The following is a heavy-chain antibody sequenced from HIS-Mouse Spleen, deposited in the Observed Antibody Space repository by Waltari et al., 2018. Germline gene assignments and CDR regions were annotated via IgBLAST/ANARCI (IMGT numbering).Heavy chain of an antibody. V-gene: IGHV4-34*01. D-gene: IGHD6-6*01. Sequence: QVQLQQWGAGLLKPSETLSLTCAVYGGSFSGYYWSWIRQPPGKGLEWIGEINHSGSTNYNPSLKSRVTISVDTSKNQFSLKLSSVTAADTAVYYCATRPRAGSSSVWGQGTMVTVSS. CDR3: ATRPRAGSSSV. CDR2: INHSGST. J-gene: IGHJ3*01. CDR1: GGSFSGYY.